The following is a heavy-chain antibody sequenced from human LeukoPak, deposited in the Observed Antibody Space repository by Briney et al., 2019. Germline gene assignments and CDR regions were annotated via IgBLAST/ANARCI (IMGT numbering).Heavy chain of an antibody. V-gene: IGHV4-34*01. CDR1: GGSISPYY. J-gene: IGHJ4*02. Sequence: PSETLSLTCTVSGGSISPYYWSWIRQPPGKGLEWIGEINHSGSTNYNPSLKSRVTISVDTSKNQFSLKLSSVTAADTAVHYCARGLYDFWSGYRSYFDYWGQGTLVTVSS. CDR3: ARGLYDFWSGYRSYFDY. CDR2: INHSGST. D-gene: IGHD3-3*01.